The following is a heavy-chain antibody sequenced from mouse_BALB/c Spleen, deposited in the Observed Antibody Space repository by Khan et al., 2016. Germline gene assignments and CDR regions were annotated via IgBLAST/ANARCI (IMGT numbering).Heavy chain of an antibody. Sequence: EVQLQESGPGLVKPSQSLSLTCSVTGYSITSGYYWNWIRQFPGNKLEWVGYISYDGSNNYNPSLKNRISITRDTSKNQFFLKLNSVTTEDTATYYCARAWYFDYWGQGTTLTVSS. J-gene: IGHJ2*01. V-gene: IGHV3-6*02. CDR2: ISYDGSN. CDR3: ARAWYFDY. CDR1: GYSITSGYY.